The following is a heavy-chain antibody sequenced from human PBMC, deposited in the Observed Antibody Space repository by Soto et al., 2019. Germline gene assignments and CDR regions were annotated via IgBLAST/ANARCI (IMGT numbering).Heavy chain of an antibody. D-gene: IGHD3-3*01. CDR1: GYTFINYY. CDR2: INLSGSST. V-gene: IGHV1-46*01. CDR3: AADSMGTIFGVVRGMEV. Sequence: ASLKVSCKTSGYTFINYYIHCVRQTNGQGLEWMGLINLSGSSTKYTQKFQGRVTMTRDTSTSTVYMELSSLRSEDTAVYYCAADSMGTIFGVVRGMEVWGQGTTVTVSS. J-gene: IGHJ6*02.